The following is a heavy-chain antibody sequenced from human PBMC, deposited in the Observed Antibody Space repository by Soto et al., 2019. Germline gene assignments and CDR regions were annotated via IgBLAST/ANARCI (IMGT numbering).Heavy chain of an antibody. CDR1: GYTFTGYY. CDR3: ARGDSIAAAGNWFDP. CDR2: INPNSGGT. D-gene: IGHD6-13*01. J-gene: IGHJ5*02. Sequence: GASVKVACKASGYTFTGYYMRWVRQAPGQGLEWMGWINPNSGGTNYAQKFQGWVTMTRDTSISTAYMELSRLRSDDTAVYYCARGDSIAAAGNWFDPWGQGTLVTVSS. V-gene: IGHV1-2*04.